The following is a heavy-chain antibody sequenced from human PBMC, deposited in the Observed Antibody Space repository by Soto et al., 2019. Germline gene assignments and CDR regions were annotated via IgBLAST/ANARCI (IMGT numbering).Heavy chain of an antibody. CDR2: IYYSGST. V-gene: IGHV4-59*08. CDR1: GGSISNYY. Sequence: PSETLSLTCTVSGGSISNYYWSWIRQHPGKGLEWIGYIYYSGSTYYNPSLKSRVTISVDTSKNHFSLKLKSVTAADTAVYYCARRKGDYEGWFDSWGQGTLVTVSS. CDR3: ARRKGDYEGWFDS. D-gene: IGHD4-17*01. J-gene: IGHJ5*01.